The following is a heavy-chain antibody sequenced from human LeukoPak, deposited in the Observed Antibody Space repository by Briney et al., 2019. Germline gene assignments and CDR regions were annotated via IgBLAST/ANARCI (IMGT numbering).Heavy chain of an antibody. J-gene: IGHJ3*02. D-gene: IGHD1-26*01. CDR3: ARDWGGSYLGAFDI. CDR2: ISDGGGGT. Sequence: PGGSLRLSCVVSGFTFSTYGMSWVRQAPGKGLQWVSAISDGGGGTDYADSVKGRFTISRDNAKNSLYLQMNSLRAEDTALYYCARDWGGSYLGAFDIWGQGTMVTVSS. V-gene: IGHV3-23*01. CDR1: GFTFSTYG.